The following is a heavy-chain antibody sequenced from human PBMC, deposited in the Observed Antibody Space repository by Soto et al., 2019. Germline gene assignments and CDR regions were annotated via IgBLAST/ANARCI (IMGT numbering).Heavy chain of an antibody. Sequence: QVQLQQWGAGPLRPLETLSLTCGVSGGSFSGYYWAWIRQSPGKGLEWIGEINNRGSINYNPSLKSRVIISVDTSKNNYSLTLRSVSAADTAVNYGARESHDILTGPPWVWYFDLWGRGTLVTVSS. CDR3: ARESHDILTGPPWVWYFDL. D-gene: IGHD3-9*01. CDR2: INNRGSI. J-gene: IGHJ2*01. V-gene: IGHV4-34*01. CDR1: GGSFSGYY.